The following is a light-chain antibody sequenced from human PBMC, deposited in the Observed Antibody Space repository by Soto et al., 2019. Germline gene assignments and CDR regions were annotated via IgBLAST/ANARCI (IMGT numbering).Light chain of an antibody. J-gene: IGLJ2*01. CDR1: SIDVGDYDY. Sequence: QSVLTQPRSVSGSPGQSVTISCTGTSIDVGDYDYVSWYQQHPGTAPKLMIYDVTRRPSGVPDRFSGSKSGNTASLTISGLQAEDEADYYCCSYAGSYNWVFGGGTQLTVL. CDR3: CSYAGSYNWV. V-gene: IGLV2-11*01. CDR2: DVT.